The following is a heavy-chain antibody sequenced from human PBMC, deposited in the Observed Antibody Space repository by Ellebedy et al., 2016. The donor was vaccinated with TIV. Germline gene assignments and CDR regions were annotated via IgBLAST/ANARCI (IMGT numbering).Heavy chain of an antibody. Sequence: GESLKISXEVSGLTFRDYGMSWVRQAPGKGLEWVSSISKYGGTTHYAESVRGRFTISRDNSKNTLYLQMNSLRAEDTARYYCARELSSSSRVDAFDIWGPGTMVTVSS. V-gene: IGHV3-23*01. CDR2: ISKYGGTT. CDR3: ARELSSSSRVDAFDI. CDR1: GLTFRDYG. D-gene: IGHD6-6*01. J-gene: IGHJ3*02.